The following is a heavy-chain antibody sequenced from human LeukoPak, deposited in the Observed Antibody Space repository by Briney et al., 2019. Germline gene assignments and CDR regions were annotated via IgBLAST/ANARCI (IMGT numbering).Heavy chain of an antibody. V-gene: IGHV4-34*01. CDR2: INHSGST. J-gene: IGHJ4*02. Sequence: PSDTLSLTCAVYGGSFSGNSWSWIRQPPGKALEWIGEINHSGSTYYNPSLKSRVTISVDTSKNQFSLKLSSVTAADTAVYYCARGYYFDYWGQGTLVTVSS. CDR3: ARGYYFDY. CDR1: GGSFSGNS.